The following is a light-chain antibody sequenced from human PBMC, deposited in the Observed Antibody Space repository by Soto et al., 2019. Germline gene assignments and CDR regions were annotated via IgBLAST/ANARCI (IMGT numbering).Light chain of an antibody. CDR2: GAS. Sequence: EIVLTQSPGTLSLSPGERATLSCRASQSVSSSYLAWYQQKPGQAPRLLIYGASSRATGIPDRFSGSGSGTDFTLTISRLEPEDLEVYYCQQYGSPWTFGQGTKVEIK. CDR3: QQYGSPWT. J-gene: IGKJ1*01. CDR1: QSVSSSY. V-gene: IGKV3-20*01.